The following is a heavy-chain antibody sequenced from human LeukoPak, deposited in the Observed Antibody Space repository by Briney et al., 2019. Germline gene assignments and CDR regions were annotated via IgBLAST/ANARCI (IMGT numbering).Heavy chain of an antibody. J-gene: IGHJ5*02. CDR2: IIPIFGTA. CDR3: ACGSTRWFDP. D-gene: IGHD1-26*01. Sequence: SVKISCKASGGTFSSYAISWVRQAPGQGLEWMGGIIPIFGTANYAQKFQGRVTIIADESTSTAYMELSSLRSEDTAVYYCACGSTRWFDPWGQGTLVTVSS. V-gene: IGHV1-69*13. CDR1: GGTFSSYA.